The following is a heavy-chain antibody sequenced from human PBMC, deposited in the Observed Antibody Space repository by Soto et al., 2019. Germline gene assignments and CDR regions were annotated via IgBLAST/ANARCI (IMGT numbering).Heavy chain of an antibody. Sequence: GSLRLSCAASGFTFISYSINFSRQAPGKGLEWVSSISSSSSYIYYADSVKGRFTISRDNAKNSLYLQMNSLRAEDTAVYYCARQRSGYYSYFDYWGQGTLVTVSS. CDR1: GFTFISYS. V-gene: IGHV3-21*01. J-gene: IGHJ4*02. CDR3: ARQRSGYYSYFDY. CDR2: ISSSSSYI. D-gene: IGHD3-22*01.